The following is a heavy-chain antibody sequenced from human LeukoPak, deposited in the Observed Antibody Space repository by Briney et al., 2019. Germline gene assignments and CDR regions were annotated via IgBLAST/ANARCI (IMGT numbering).Heavy chain of an antibody. CDR1: GGTFSSYP. CDR2: ITPIFGAA. CDR3: ARDSRGGGYSGYGGGY. D-gene: IGHD5-12*01. J-gene: IGHJ4*02. Sequence: ASVKVSCKASGGTFSSYPFTWVRQAPGQGLEWMGEITPIFGAANYAQTFQGRVTITADESTSTAYMELSSLRSEDTAVYYCARDSRGGGYSGYGGGYWGQGTLVTVSS. V-gene: IGHV1-69*13.